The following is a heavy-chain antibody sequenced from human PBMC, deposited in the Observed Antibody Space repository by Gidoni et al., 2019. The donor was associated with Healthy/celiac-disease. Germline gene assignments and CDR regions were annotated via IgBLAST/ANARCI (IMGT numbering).Heavy chain of an antibody. Sequence: QVQLVQSGAEVKKPGSSVKVACKASGGTFSSYAISWVRQAPGQGLEWMGGIIPIFGTANYAQKFQGRVTITADESTSTAYMELSSLRSEDTAVYYCARSGYCSSTSCFLQGGYNWFDPWGQGTLVTVSS. CDR1: GGTFSSYA. CDR2: IIPIFGTA. J-gene: IGHJ5*02. CDR3: ARSGYCSSTSCFLQGGYNWFDP. V-gene: IGHV1-69*01. D-gene: IGHD2-2*03.